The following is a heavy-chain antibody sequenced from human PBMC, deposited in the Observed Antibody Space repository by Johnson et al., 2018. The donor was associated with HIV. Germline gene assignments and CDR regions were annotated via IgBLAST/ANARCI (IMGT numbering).Heavy chain of an antibody. Sequence: MQLVESGGGVVQPGRSLRLSCAASGFTFSSYAMHWVRQAPGKGLEWVANIKQDGSEKYYVDSVKGRFTISRDNAKNSLYLQMNSLRAEDTAVYYCARDEAAVRMVANDAFDIWGQGTLVTVSS. D-gene: IGHD6-13*01. V-gene: IGHV3-7*03. CDR2: IKQDGSEK. CDR1: GFTFSSYA. J-gene: IGHJ3*02. CDR3: ARDEAAVRMVANDAFDI.